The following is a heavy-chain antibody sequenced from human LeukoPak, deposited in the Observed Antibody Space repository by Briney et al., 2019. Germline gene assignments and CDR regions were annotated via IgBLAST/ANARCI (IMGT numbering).Heavy chain of an antibody. Sequence: ASVKVSCKASGYTFTSYGISWVRQAPGQGLEWMGWISAYNGNTNHAQKLQGRVTMTTDTSTSTAYMELRSLRSDDTAVYYCARDHISVYGEGFDYWGQGTLVTVSS. CDR2: ISAYNGNT. CDR3: ARDHISVYGEGFDY. D-gene: IGHD3-16*02. J-gene: IGHJ4*02. V-gene: IGHV1-18*01. CDR1: GYTFTSYG.